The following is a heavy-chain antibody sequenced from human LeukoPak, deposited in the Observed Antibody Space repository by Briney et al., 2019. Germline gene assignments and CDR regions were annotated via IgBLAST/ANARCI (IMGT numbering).Heavy chain of an antibody. D-gene: IGHD2/OR15-2a*01. CDR2: INPNSGNT. CDR1: GYTFTGYY. V-gene: IGHV1-18*04. Sequence: ASVKVSCKASGYTFTGYYMHWVRQAPGQGLEWMGWINPNSGNTNYAQKLQGRVTMTTDTSTSTAYMELRSLRSDDTAVYYCARVEGTTKGGFDYWGQGTLVTVSS. CDR3: ARVEGTTKGGFDY. J-gene: IGHJ4*02.